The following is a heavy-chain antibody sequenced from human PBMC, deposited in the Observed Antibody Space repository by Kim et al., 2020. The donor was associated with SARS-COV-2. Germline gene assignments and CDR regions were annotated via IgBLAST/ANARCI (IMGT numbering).Heavy chain of an antibody. Sequence: SETLSLTCAVYGGSFSGYYWNWIRQSPGKGLEWIGEISPSGSANYNPSLKSRVTISVDRSKKQFSLKMTSVTAADTAVYYCVNSIRGSTPYYFDCWGQGTLVTVSP. CDR2: ISPSGSA. CDR1: GGSFSGYY. CDR3: VNSIRGSTPYYFDC. J-gene: IGHJ4*02. V-gene: IGHV4-34*01. D-gene: IGHD3-10*01.